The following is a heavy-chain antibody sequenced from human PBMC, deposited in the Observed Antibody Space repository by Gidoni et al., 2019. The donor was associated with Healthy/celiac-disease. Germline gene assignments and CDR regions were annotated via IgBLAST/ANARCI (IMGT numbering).Heavy chain of an antibody. J-gene: IGHJ4*02. CDR3: ARAHLGGLMITFGGVIAFDY. CDR1: GFTFSSYA. V-gene: IGHV3-30-3*01. CDR2: ISYDGSNK. D-gene: IGHD3-16*02. Sequence: QVQLVESGGGVVQPGRSLRLSCAAPGFTFSSYAMHWVRQAPGKGLEWVAVISYDGSNKYYADSVKGRFTISRDNSKNTLYLQMNSLRAEDTAVYYCARAHLGGLMITFGGVIAFDYWGQGTLVTVSS.